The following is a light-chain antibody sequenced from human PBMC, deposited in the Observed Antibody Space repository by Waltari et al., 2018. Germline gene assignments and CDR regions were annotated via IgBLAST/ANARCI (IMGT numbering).Light chain of an antibody. V-gene: IGLV2-23*02. CDR2: EVT. J-gene: IGLJ1*01. Sequence: QSGLAQPASASGSPGQSINIPGTGTSRDVGNYHLVSRYQQRPGKAPRLLIYEVTKRAPGTSDRFSASKSGNTASLSISGLQAQEDEADYYCCSYVGLGTYVFGTGTKVTV. CDR1: SRDVGNYHL. CDR3: CSYVGLGTYV.